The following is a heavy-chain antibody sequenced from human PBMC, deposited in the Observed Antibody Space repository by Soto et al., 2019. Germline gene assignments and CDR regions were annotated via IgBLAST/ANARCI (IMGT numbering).Heavy chain of an antibody. D-gene: IGHD6-6*01. CDR3: ATVHNTSWSFDY. CDR1: GFTFNIYA. V-gene: IGHV3-23*01. CDR2: TGATGRTT. J-gene: IGHJ4*02. Sequence: PGGSLRLSCAASGFTFNIYAMTWVRQAPGKGLEWVSTTGATGRTTYYSDAVKGRFTVSRDNSKNTLDPQMSNLRAEDTAVYYCATVHNTSWSFDYWGQGTLVTVSS.